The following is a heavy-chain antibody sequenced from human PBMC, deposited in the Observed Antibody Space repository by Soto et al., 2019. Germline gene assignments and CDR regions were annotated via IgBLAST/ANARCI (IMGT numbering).Heavy chain of an antibody. CDR2: IDPNNGNR. D-gene: IGHD3-22*01. CDR1: GYRFSSYG. V-gene: IGHV1-18*01. Sequence: ASVKVSCKAYGYRFSSYGVHWLRQAPGQGLEWMGWIDPNNGNRNYAQKFEDRLSMTTATSTNTIYIELKSLKSDDTAIYYCARDRLRGYDSSGFYSWG. J-gene: IGHJ5*01. CDR3: ARDRLRGYDSSGFYS.